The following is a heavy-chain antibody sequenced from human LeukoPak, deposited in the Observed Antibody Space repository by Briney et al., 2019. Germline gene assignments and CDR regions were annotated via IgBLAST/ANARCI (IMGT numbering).Heavy chain of an antibody. CDR1: GFTVSSNY. CDR2: IYSGGST. J-gene: IGHJ3*02. D-gene: IGHD5-18*01. Sequence: GGSLRLSCAASGFTVSSNYMSWVRQAPGKGLEWVSVIYSGGSTYYADSVKGRFTISRDNSNNTLYLQMNSLRAEDTAVYYCARDQGYGYHGGAFDIWGQGTMVTVSS. CDR3: ARDQGYGYHGGAFDI. V-gene: IGHV3-53*01.